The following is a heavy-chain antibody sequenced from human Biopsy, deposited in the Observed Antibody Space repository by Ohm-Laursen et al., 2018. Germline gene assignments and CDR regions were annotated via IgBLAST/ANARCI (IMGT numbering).Heavy chain of an antibody. CDR1: GGSITADF. Sequence: TLSLICTVSGGSITADFWTWIRQTPGERLEWIGYRFHSGSPMYNPSLKSRVTISVDTSKSQFSLTLTSVTAADTAVYYCVRLNRRGNIIFFDYWGRGTLVTVSS. CDR3: VRLNRRGNIIFFDY. D-gene: IGHD3/OR15-3a*01. V-gene: IGHV4-59*08. CDR2: RFHSGSP. J-gene: IGHJ4*02.